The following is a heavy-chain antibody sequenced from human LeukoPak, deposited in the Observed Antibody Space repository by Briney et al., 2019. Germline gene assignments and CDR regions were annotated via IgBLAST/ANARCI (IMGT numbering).Heavy chain of an antibody. CDR2: ISGGGAST. J-gene: IGHJ6*02. CDR3: AKDRYGSGSYGMDV. D-gene: IGHD3-10*01. CDR1: GFTFSSYA. Sequence: GGSLRLSCAASGFTFSSYAMNWVRQAPGKGLEWVSSISGGGASTYYADSVKGRFTISRDNSKNTVFLQMNSLRDEDTAVYYCAKDRYGSGSYGMDVWAKGPRSSSP. V-gene: IGHV3-23*01.